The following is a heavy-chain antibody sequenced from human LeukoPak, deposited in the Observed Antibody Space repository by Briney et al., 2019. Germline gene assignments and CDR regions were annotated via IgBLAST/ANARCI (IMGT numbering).Heavy chain of an antibody. CDR2: IIPIFGTV. CDR1: GGSFSSYG. CDR3: ARQWIVQAFDI. V-gene: IGHV1-69*13. J-gene: IGHJ3*02. Sequence: ASVKVSCKASGGSFSSYGISWVRQAPGQGLEWMGGIIPIFGTVHYAQKFQGRVSITADESTSPAYMELSSLRSEDTAVYYCARQWIVQAFDIWGQGTMVTVSS. D-gene: IGHD6-19*01.